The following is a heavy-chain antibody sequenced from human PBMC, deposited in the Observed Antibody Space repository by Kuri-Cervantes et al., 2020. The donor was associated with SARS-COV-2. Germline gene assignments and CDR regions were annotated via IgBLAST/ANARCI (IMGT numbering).Heavy chain of an antibody. D-gene: IGHD1-1*01. CDR2: VTSSGDYI. CDR1: GFTFSSYT. V-gene: IGHV3-21*06. J-gene: IGHJ4*02. CDR3: VRDGDHWNFDY. Sequence: GESLKISCAASGFTFSSYTLNWVRQAPGKGLEWVSSVTSSGDYIYYADSVKGRFTISRDNAKSSLYLQMNSLRAEDTAVYYCVRDGDHWNFDYWGQGTLVTVSS.